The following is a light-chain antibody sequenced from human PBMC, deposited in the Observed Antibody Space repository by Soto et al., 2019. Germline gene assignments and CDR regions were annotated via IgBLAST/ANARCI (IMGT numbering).Light chain of an antibody. CDR1: QSVSSN. CDR3: QHFRA. V-gene: IGKV3-15*01. J-gene: IGKJ1*01. CDR2: GAS. Sequence: EIVMTQSPATLSVSPGERATLSCRASQSVSSNLAWYQQKPGQAPRLLIYGASTRATGIPARFSGSGSGTEFPLTTTGRQLKVLEFYYCQHFRAFGKGTKGK.